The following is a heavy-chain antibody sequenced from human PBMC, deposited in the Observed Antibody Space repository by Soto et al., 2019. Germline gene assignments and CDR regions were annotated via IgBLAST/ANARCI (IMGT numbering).Heavy chain of an antibody. Sequence: ETLSLTCAVSGYSISSGYYWGWIRQPPGKGLEWIGSIYHSGSTYYNPSLKSRVTISVDTSKNQFSLKLSSVTAADTAVYYCARDLDYGDFNWFDPWGQGTLVTVSS. CDR2: IYHSGST. V-gene: IGHV4-38-2*02. CDR3: ARDLDYGDFNWFDP. D-gene: IGHD4-17*01. CDR1: GYSISSGYY. J-gene: IGHJ5*02.